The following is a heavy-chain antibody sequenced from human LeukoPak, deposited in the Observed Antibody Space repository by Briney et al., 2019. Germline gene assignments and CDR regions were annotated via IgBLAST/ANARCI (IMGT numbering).Heavy chain of an antibody. J-gene: IGHJ4*02. Sequence: GGSLRLSCAASGFTFSSYEMNWVRQAPGKGLEWVSYISSSGSTIYYADSVKGRFTTSRDNAKNSLYLQMNSLRAEDTAVYYCARSDILTGYYLFDYWGQGTLVTVSS. D-gene: IGHD3-9*01. CDR1: GFTFSSYE. V-gene: IGHV3-48*03. CDR3: ARSDILTGYYLFDY. CDR2: ISSSGSTI.